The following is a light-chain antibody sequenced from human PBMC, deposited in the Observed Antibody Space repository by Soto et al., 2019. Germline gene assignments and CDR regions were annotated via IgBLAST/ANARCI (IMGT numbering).Light chain of an antibody. J-gene: IGKJ4*01. Sequence: EVVLTQSPGTLSLSPGERATLSCRASQSVGSYLAWYQHKPGQAPRLLIPDASNRATGIPARFSGSGSETDFTLTISSLEPEDSAVYYCQQRSNWPSLTFGGGTKVDIK. CDR3: QQRSNWPSLT. CDR2: DAS. CDR1: QSVGSY. V-gene: IGKV3-11*01.